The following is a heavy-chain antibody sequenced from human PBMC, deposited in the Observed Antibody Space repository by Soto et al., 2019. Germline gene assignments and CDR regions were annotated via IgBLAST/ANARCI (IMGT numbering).Heavy chain of an antibody. V-gene: IGHV3-30-3*01. J-gene: IGHJ4*02. CDR3: ARVGYSSSSGYFDY. CDR2: ISYDGSNK. CDR1: GFTFSSYA. Sequence: QVQLVESGGGVVQPGRSLRLSCAASGFTFSSYAMHWVRQAPGKGLEWVAVISYDGSNKYYADSVKGRFTISRDNSKNTLYLQMNSLRAEDTAVYYCARVGYSSSSGYFDYWGQGTLVTVSS. D-gene: IGHD6-6*01.